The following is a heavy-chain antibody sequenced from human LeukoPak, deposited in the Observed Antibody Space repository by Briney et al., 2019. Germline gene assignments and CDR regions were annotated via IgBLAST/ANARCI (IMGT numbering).Heavy chain of an antibody. D-gene: IGHD1-1*01. CDR3: ARAGEDVVLVTTGGSPYNWFDP. J-gene: IGHJ5*02. CDR1: RFTFSNYA. CDR2: ISYHGSDK. Sequence: PGGSLRLSCTASRFTFSNYAIHWVRQAPGRGLEWVAVISYHGSDKYYADSVKGRFTISRDNSKNTLYLQLNGLRDDDTALYYCARAGEDVVLVTTGGSPYNWFDPWGQGTLVTVSS. V-gene: IGHV3-30-3*01.